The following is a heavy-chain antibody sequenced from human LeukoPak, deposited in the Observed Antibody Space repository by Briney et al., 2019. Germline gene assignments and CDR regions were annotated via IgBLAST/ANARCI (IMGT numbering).Heavy chain of an antibody. V-gene: IGHV3-9*01. J-gene: IGHJ4*02. CDR1: GFTFDDYA. CDR2: ISWNSGSI. Sequence: GRSLRLSCAASGFTFDDYAMHWVRQAPGKGLEWVSGISWNSGSIGYADSVKGRFTISRDNAKNSLYLQMNSLRAEDTALYYCAKDVTPMRYYFDYWGQGTLVTVSS. CDR3: AKDVTPMRYYFDY. D-gene: IGHD5-18*01.